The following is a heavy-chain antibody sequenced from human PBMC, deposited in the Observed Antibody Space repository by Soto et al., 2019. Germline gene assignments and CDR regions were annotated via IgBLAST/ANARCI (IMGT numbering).Heavy chain of an antibody. V-gene: IGHV1-18*01. D-gene: IGHD2-21*02. CDR1: GYNFTSYG. CDR2: ISPYNGKT. CDR3: ARGPYGDRYFAY. Sequence: QVQLVQSGAEVKKPGASVKVSCKASGYNFTSYGISWVRQAPGQGLEWMGWISPYNGKTNYAQKLQGRVTMTTDTSTSTAYMELRSLRSDDTAVDHCARGPYGDRYFAYGGQGTRVTVSS. J-gene: IGHJ4*02.